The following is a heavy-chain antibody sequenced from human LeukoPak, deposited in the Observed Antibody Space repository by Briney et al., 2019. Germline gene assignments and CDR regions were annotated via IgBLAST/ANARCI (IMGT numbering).Heavy chain of an antibody. J-gene: IGHJ4*02. D-gene: IGHD6-13*01. CDR2: IFGGGKT. CDR1: GFPVSSNH. CDR3: AAWRGSSWFDY. V-gene: IGHV3-53*01. Sequence: GGSLRLSCAVSGFPVSSNHMGWVRQAPGKGLEWVSVIFGGGKTSYAGSVQGRVTLSRDNSKNTLYLQMIRLRVEDTAVYYCAAWRGSSWFDYWGQGTLVTVSS.